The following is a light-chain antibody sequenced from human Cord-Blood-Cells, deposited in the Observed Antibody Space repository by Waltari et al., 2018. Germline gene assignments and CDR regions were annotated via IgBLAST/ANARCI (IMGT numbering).Light chain of an antibody. CDR1: SSNIGSNT. J-gene: IGLJ1*01. CDR2: SNN. CDR3: AAWDDSLNGYV. Sequence: QSVLTQPPSASGTPGQRVTISCSGSSSNIGSNTVNWYQQLPGTAPKLLIYSNNQPPAGVPDRFSGSKSGTSDSLAISGLQSEDEADYYCAAWDDSLNGYVFGTGTKVTVL. V-gene: IGLV1-44*01.